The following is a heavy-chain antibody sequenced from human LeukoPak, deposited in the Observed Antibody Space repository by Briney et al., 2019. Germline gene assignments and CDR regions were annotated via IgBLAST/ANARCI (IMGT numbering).Heavy chain of an antibody. V-gene: IGHV4-39*07. CDR1: GGSISSGGYY. D-gene: IGHD3-22*01. CDR2: INHSGST. Sequence: SETLSLTCTVSGGSISSGGYYWSWIRQPPGKGLEWIGEINHSGSTNYNPSLKSRVTISVDTSKNQFSLKLSSVTAADTAVYYCARGLDYYDSSGYYDYWGQGTLVTVSS. CDR3: ARGLDYYDSSGYYDY. J-gene: IGHJ4*02.